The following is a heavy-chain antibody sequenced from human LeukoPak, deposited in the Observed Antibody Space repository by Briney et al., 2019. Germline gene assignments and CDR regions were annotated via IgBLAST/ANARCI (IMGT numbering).Heavy chain of an antibody. V-gene: IGHV3-23*01. CDR1: GFTFSSYA. J-gene: IGHJ4*02. CDR2: ISAIGGST. Sequence: GGSLRLSCAASGFTFSSYAMSWVRQAPGKGLEWVSVISAIGGSTYYADSMKGRFTISRDNSKNALDLQMNSLRAEGTAVYYCAVNWNLDYWGQGTLVTVSS. CDR3: AVNWNLDY. D-gene: IGHD1-1*01.